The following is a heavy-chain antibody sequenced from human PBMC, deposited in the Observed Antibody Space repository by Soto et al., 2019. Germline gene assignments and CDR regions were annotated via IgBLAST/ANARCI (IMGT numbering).Heavy chain of an antibody. D-gene: IGHD3-10*01. CDR3: VRDSGRGFYFDY. CDR2: IRNRPNSYTT. V-gene: IGHV3-72*01. CDR1: GFTFSDHY. Sequence: EVQLVESGGGLVQPGGSLRLSCAASGFTFSDHYMDWVRQAPGKGLEWVGRIRNRPNSYTTQYAASVKGRFAVLRDDSENIVYLQTNDPTTDDTAVYYCVRDSGRGFYFDYWGQAAQVTVSS. J-gene: IGHJ4*02.